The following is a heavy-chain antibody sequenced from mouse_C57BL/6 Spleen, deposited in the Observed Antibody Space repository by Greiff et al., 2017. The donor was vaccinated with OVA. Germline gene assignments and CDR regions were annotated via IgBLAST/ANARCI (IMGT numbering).Heavy chain of an antibody. CDR2: IYPRSGNT. D-gene: IGHD1-1*01. V-gene: IGHV1-81*01. CDR1: GYTFTSYG. J-gene: IGHJ2*01. Sequence: VKLMESGAELARPGASVKLSCKASGYTFTSYGISWVKQRTGQGLEWIGEIYPRSGNTYYNEKFKGKATLTADKSSSTAYMELRSLTSEDSAVYFCARSGYYGDSDYWGQGTTLTVSS. CDR3: ARSGYYGDSDY.